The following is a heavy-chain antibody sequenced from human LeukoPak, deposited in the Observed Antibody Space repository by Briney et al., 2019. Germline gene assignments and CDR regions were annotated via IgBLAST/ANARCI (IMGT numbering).Heavy chain of an antibody. CDR3: ARARHCSGGSCYSGYYYYMDV. Sequence: SVKVSCKAAGGTFSSYAISGVRQSPGQGLEWMGGIIPIFGTANYAHKFQGRVTITTDESTSTAYMELSSLRSEETAVYYCARARHCSGGSCYSGYYYYMDVWGKGTTVTVSS. CDR2: IIPIFGTA. CDR1: GGTFSSYA. V-gene: IGHV1-69*05. J-gene: IGHJ6*03. D-gene: IGHD2-15*01.